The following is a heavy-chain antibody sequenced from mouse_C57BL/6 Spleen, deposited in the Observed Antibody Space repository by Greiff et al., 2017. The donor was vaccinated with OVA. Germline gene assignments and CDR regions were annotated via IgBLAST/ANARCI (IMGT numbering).Heavy chain of an antibody. Sequence: VQLQQSGAELVKPGASIKLSCTASGFTIKDYYMHWVKQRPEQGLEWIGRIDPEASEPPYAPKFQGKATITADKSSNTAYLQLSSLTSEDTAVYDCARGYGSSYYFDYWGQGTTRTVAS. D-gene: IGHD1-1*01. CDR2: IDPEASEP. CDR3: ARGYGSSYYFDY. J-gene: IGHJ2*01. CDR1: GFTIKDYY. V-gene: IGHV14-2*01.